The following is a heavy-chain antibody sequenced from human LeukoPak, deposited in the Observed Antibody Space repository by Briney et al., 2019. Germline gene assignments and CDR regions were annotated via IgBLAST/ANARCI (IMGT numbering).Heavy chain of an antibody. CDR1: GYTFTSYY. D-gene: IGHD4-23*01. V-gene: IGHV1-46*01. CDR3: ARDGKRNCGGDAYFDL. CDR2: INPSGGST. J-gene: IGHJ2*01. Sequence: ASVKVSCKASGYTFTSYYMHWVRQAPGQGLEWMGIINPSGGSTSYAQKFQGRVTMTRDTYTSTVYMKLRSARSEDTSVYYCARDGKRNCGGDAYFDLWGRGTLVTVSS.